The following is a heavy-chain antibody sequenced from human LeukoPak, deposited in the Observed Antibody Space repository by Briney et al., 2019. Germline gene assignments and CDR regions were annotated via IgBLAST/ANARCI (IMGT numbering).Heavy chain of an antibody. CDR2: INHSGST. J-gene: IGHJ5*02. Sequence: PSETLSLTCGVYGWSFSDYYLSWIRQPPGKGLEWIGEINHSGSTNYNPSLKSRVTISVDTSKNQFSLKVNSVTAADTAVYYCARRGYTYGWGWFDPWGQGTLVTVSS. V-gene: IGHV4-34*01. CDR1: GWSFSDYY. D-gene: IGHD5-18*01. CDR3: ARRGYTYGWGWFDP.